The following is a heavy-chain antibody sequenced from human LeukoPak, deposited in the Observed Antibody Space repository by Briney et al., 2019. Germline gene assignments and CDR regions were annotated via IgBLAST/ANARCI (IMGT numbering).Heavy chain of an antibody. CDR3: ARVVAVGLYYYYMDV. J-gene: IGHJ6*03. CDR2: INPNSGGT. Sequence: ASVKVSCKASGYTFTSFDINWVRQATGQGLEWMGWINPNSGGTNYAQKFQGRVTMTRDTSISTAYMELSRLRSDDTAVYYCARVVAVGLYYYYMDVWGKGTTVTVSS. V-gene: IGHV1-2*02. CDR1: GYTFTSFD. D-gene: IGHD2-2*01.